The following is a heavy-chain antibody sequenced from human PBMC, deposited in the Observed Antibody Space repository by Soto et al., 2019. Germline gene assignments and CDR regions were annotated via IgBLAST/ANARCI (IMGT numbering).Heavy chain of an antibody. D-gene: IGHD4-17*01. CDR2: IYYSGST. V-gene: IGHV4-59*08. J-gene: IGHJ4*02. Sequence: SETLSLTCTVSGGSISSYYWSWIRQPPGKGLEWIGYIYYSGSTNYNPSLKSRVTISVDTSKNQFSLKLSSVTAADTAVYYCARLNDYGKTIPFDYGGREPLVTVSS. CDR1: GGSISSYY. CDR3: ARLNDYGKTIPFDY.